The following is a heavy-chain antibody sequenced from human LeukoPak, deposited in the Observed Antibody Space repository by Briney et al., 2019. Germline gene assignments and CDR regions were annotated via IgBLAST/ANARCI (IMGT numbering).Heavy chain of an antibody. CDR3: ARVIRYGSGNYYYFDY. V-gene: IGHV3-23*01. CDR2: ISDSGGDT. Sequence: GGSLRLPCAASGFIFNNFALTWVRQAPGKGLEWVSDISDSGGDTYYADSVRGRFTISRDNFKNTLYLQMNSLRADDTAIYYCARVIRYGSGNYYYFDYWGQGTLVTVSS. CDR1: GFIFNNFA. J-gene: IGHJ4*02. D-gene: IGHD3-10*01.